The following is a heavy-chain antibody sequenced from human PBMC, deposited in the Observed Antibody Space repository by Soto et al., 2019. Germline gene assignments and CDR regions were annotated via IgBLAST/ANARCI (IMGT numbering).Heavy chain of an antibody. Sequence: SVKVSCKASGYTFTGYYMHWVRQAPGQGLEWMGWINPNSGGTNYAQKFQGRVTMTRDTSISTAYMELSRLRSDDTAVYYCARVRYYGSGSYPKDYWGQGTLVTVSS. J-gene: IGHJ4*02. V-gene: IGHV1-2*02. D-gene: IGHD3-10*01. CDR1: GYTFTGYY. CDR2: INPNSGGT. CDR3: ARVRYYGSGSYPKDY.